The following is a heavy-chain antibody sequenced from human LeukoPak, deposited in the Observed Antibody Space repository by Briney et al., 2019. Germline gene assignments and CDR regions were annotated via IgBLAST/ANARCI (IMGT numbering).Heavy chain of an antibody. D-gene: IGHD2-21*02. CDR2: VCYNGTT. CDR1: GDSISSYF. J-gene: IGHJ3*02. CDR3: ARDQYCGGDCYSDAFDI. V-gene: IGHV4-59*12. Sequence: SETLSLTCSVSGDSISSYFWAWIRQPPGKGLEWIGYVCYNGTTNYNPSLRNRVAISIDTSKNQFSLQLNSVTPEDTAVYYCARDQYCGGDCYSDAFDIWGQGTMVTVSS.